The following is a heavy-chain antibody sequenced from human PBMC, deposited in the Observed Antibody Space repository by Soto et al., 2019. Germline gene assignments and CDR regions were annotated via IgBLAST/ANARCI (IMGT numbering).Heavy chain of an antibody. CDR1: GGCFSGYY. V-gene: IGHV4-34*01. CDR2: INHSGST. D-gene: IGHD5-18*01. Sequence: SETLSLTCAVYGGCFSGYYWSWIRQPPGKGLEWIGEINHSGSTNYNPSLKSRVTISVDTSKNQFSLKLSFVTAADTAVYYCARAIARGQAKTAMVVYGMDVWGQGTTVTVYS. CDR3: ARAIARGQAKTAMVVYGMDV. J-gene: IGHJ6*02.